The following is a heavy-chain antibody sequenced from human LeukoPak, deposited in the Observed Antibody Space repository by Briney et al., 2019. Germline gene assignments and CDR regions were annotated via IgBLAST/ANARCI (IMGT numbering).Heavy chain of an antibody. CDR3: AREYDFWSGYYPPYFDY. J-gene: IGHJ4*02. Sequence: SVKVSCKASGGTFSSYAISWVRQAPGQGLEWMGRIIPIFGTANYAQKFQGRVTITADKSTSTAYMELSSLRSEDTAVYYCAREYDFWSGYYPPYFDYWGQGTLVTVSS. D-gene: IGHD3-3*01. CDR2: IIPIFGTA. V-gene: IGHV1-69*06. CDR1: GGTFSSYA.